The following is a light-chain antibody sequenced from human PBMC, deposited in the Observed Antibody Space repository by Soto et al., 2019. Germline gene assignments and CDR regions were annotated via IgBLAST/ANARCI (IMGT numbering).Light chain of an antibody. CDR1: QSVSSSY. V-gene: IGKV3-20*01. CDR3: QQYGSSPT. J-gene: IGKJ1*01. Sequence: EIVLTQSPGTLSLSPGERATLSCRASQSVSSSYLAWYQQKPGQAPRLLIYGASNRATGIPDRFSGSGSGTDFTLTISRLELEDFAVYYCQQYGSSPTFGQGTKVDIK. CDR2: GAS.